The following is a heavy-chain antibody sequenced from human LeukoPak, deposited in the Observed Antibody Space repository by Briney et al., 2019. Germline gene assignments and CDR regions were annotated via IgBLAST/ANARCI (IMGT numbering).Heavy chain of an antibody. CDR1: GGSISSGGYS. CDR2: IYHSGST. J-gene: IGHJ4*02. V-gene: IGHV4-30-2*01. D-gene: IGHD2-15*01. Sequence: SQTLSLTCAVSGGSISSGGYSWSWIRQPPGKGLEWLGYIYHSGSTYYNPSLKSRVTISVDRSKNQFSLNLNSVTAADTAVYYCARGYCSGGSCYQPFDYWGQGTLVTVSS. CDR3: ARGYCSGGSCYQPFDY.